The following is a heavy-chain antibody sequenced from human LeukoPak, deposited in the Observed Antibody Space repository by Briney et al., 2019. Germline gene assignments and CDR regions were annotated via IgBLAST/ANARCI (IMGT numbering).Heavy chain of an antibody. J-gene: IGHJ4*02. CDR2: ISWNSGSI. D-gene: IGHD6-13*01. CDR3: AKDNRAAAGPGNVFDY. CDR1: GFTFDDYA. V-gene: IGHV3-9*03. Sequence: GRSLRLSCAASGFTFDDYAMHWVRQAPGKGLEWVSGISWNSGSIGYADSVKGRFTISRDNAKNSLYLQMNSLRAEDMALYYCAKDNRAAAGPGNVFDYWGQGTLVTVSS.